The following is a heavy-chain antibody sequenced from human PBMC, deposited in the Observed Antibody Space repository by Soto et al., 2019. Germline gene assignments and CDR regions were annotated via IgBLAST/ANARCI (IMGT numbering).Heavy chain of an antibody. CDR1: GYSFTSYW. CDR2: IDPSDSYT. J-gene: IGHJ6*02. D-gene: IGHD6-6*01. CDR3: ATIAAPPSGYYYGMDV. Sequence: GESLKISWKGSGYSFTSYWISGLRQMPGKGLEWMGRIDPSDSYTNYSPSFQGHVTISADKSISTAYLQWSSLKASDTAMYYCATIAAPPSGYYYGMDVWGQGTTVTVSS. V-gene: IGHV5-10-1*01.